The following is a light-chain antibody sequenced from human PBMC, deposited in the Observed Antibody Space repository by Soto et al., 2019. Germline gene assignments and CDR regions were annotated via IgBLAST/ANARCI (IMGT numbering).Light chain of an antibody. CDR1: QSVSTN. Sequence: EIVMTQSPGTLSLSPGERATLSCRASQSVSTNLAWYQQIPGQAPRLLIYGASTRATGIPARFSGSGSGTEFTLGISSLQSEDFAVYYCQHYNDWPQTFGLGTKVEIK. CDR2: GAS. CDR3: QHYNDWPQT. V-gene: IGKV3-15*01. J-gene: IGKJ1*01.